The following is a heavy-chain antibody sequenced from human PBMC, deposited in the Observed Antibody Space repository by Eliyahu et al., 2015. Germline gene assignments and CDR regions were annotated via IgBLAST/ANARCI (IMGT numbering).Heavy chain of an antibody. Sequence: EVQLVESGGGLVQPGGSLXLXCVASGFTFSGXTXNWVRXAPGKGLQWVSTISGSGGSTYHADSVKGRFTISRDNSKNTLYLQMNSLRAEDTAIYYCAKDRSSTWYDWGQGTLVTVSS. J-gene: IGHJ4*02. CDR3: AKDRSSTWYD. V-gene: IGHV3-23*04. CDR2: ISGSGGST. CDR1: GFTFSGXT. D-gene: IGHD6-13*01.